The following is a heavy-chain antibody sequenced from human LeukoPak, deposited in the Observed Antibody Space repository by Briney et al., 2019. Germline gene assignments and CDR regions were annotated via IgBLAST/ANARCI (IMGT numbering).Heavy chain of an antibody. J-gene: IGHJ4*02. V-gene: IGHV3-48*01. Sequence: GGSLRLSCAASGFTFGSYAMSWVRQAPGKGLEWVSYISSSSSTIYYADSVKGRFTISRDNAKNSLYLQMNSLRAEDTAVYYCARDLYYYDSSGYYYWGQGTLVTVSS. CDR3: ARDLYYYDSSGYYY. CDR1: GFTFGSYA. D-gene: IGHD3-22*01. CDR2: ISSSSSTI.